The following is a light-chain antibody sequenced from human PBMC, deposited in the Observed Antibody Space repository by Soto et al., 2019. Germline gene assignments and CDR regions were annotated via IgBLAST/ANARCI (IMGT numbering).Light chain of an antibody. V-gene: IGLV6-57*04. CDR3: QSYDSTNHVV. Sequence: NFMLTQPHSVSESPGKTVTISCTRSSGSIASNYVQWFQQRPGSAPTTVIYEDNLRPSGVPDRFSGSIDSSSNSASLTISGLKTEDEADYYCQSYDSTNHVVFGGGTKVTVL. CDR2: EDN. CDR1: SGSIASNY. J-gene: IGLJ2*01.